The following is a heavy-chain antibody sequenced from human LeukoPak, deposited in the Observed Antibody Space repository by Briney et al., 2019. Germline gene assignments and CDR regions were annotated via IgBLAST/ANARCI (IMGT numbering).Heavy chain of an antibody. J-gene: IGHJ5*02. D-gene: IGHD6-13*01. CDR1: GGTFSSYG. Sequence: GASVKVSCKASGGTFSSYGISWVRQAPGQGLEWMGWISAYNGNTNYAQKLQGRVTMTTDTSTSTAYMELSRLRSDDTAVYYCARVAQGIAAAGTRWFDPWGQGTLVTVSS. CDR3: ARVAQGIAAAGTRWFDP. V-gene: IGHV1-18*01. CDR2: ISAYNGNT.